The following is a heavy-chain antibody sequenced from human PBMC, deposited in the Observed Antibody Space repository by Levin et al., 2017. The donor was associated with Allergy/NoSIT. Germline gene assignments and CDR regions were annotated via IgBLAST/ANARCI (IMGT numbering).Heavy chain of an antibody. D-gene: IGHD6-13*01. CDR2: IKQDESER. J-gene: IGHJ4*02. V-gene: IGHV3-7*01. CDR1: GFTFSNYF. CDR3: ARAIGNSNADIAFDY. Sequence: GESLKISCAASGFTFSNYFMNWVRQAPGKGLEWVANIKQDESERYYVDSVKGRFTISRDNAKSSLYLQMNTLRAEDTAVYYCARAIGNSNADIAFDYWGQGILVTVSS.